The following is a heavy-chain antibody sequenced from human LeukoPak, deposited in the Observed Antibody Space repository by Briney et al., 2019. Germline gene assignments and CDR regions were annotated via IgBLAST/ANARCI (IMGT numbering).Heavy chain of an antibody. V-gene: IGHV3-23*01. J-gene: IGHJ4*02. CDR2: ISGSGGST. Sequence: GGSLRLSCAASGFTFSSYAMSWVRQAPGKGPEWVSGISGSGGSTHYADSVKGRFTISRDNSKSTLSLQMNSLRAEDTAVYYCAKGSNKYCSGGSCYSGDYWGQGTLVTVSS. D-gene: IGHD2-15*01. CDR1: GFTFSSYA. CDR3: AKGSNKYCSGGSCYSGDY.